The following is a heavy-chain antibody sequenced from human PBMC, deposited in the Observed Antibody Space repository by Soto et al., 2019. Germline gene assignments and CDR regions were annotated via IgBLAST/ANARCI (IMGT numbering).Heavy chain of an antibody. J-gene: IGHJ3*02. CDR2: INPNSGGT. CDR3: ARAGIAARPGAFDI. D-gene: IGHD6-6*01. CDR1: GYTFTGYY. Sequence: ASVKVSCKASGYTFTGYYMHWVRQAPGQGLEWMGWINPNSGGTNYAQKFQGRVTMTRDTSISTAYMELSRLRSDDTAVYYCARAGIAARPGAFDIWGQGTMVTVSS. V-gene: IGHV1-2*02.